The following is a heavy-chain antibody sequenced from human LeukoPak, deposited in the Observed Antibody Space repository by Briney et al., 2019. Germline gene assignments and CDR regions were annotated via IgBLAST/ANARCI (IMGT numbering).Heavy chain of an antibody. CDR1: GVTFSIYE. V-gene: IGHV3-48*03. CDR2: ISGSGSTI. CDR3: ARGRWFDP. Sequence: GGSLRLSCAASGVTFSIYEMNWVRQAPGKGLEWVSFISGSGSTIHFADSVKGRFTISRDNAKNSLYLQMNSLRGEDTAVYYCARGRWFDPWGQGTLVTVSS. J-gene: IGHJ5*02.